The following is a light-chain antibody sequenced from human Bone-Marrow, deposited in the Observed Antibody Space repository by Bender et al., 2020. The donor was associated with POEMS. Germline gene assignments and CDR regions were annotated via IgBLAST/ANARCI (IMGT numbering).Light chain of an antibody. V-gene: IGLV2-8*01. CDR1: SGDVGNYNY. CDR2: ESL. CDR3: CSYVGSTIL. J-gene: IGLJ2*01. Sequence: QSALTQPPSASGSPGQSVTISCTGTSGDVGNYNYVSWYQQHPGKAPKLIIYESLKRPSGVSNRFSGSKSGDTASLTISGLQAEDEADYYCCSYVGSTILFGGGTKVTVL.